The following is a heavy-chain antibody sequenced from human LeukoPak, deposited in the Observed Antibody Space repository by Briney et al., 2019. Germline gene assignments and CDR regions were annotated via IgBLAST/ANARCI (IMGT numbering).Heavy chain of an antibody. CDR1: GLTFDNYA. D-gene: IGHD2-2*01. Sequence: GGSLRLSCAVSGLTFDNYAMSWVRQAPGKGLEWVSGISGRGASKYYADSVKGRFTISRDNSKNTLYLQMNSLRAEDTAVYYCAKGVVVAPDVTPFDYWGQGTLVTVSS. CDR2: ISGRGASK. V-gene: IGHV3-23*01. CDR3: AKGVVVAPDVTPFDY. J-gene: IGHJ4*02.